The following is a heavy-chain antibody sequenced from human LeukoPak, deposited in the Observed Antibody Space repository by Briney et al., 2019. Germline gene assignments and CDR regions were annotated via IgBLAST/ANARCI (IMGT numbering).Heavy chain of an antibody. CDR1: GFTSSSYG. CDR2: IWYDGSNK. CDR3: AKEAYIEMATITPDY. Sequence: PGRSLRLSCAASGFTSSSYGMHWVRQAPGKGLEWVAVIWYDGSNKYYADSVKGRFTISRDNSKNTLYLQMNSLRAEDTAVYYCAKEAYIEMATITPDYWGQGTLVTVS. D-gene: IGHD5-24*01. J-gene: IGHJ4*02. V-gene: IGHV3-33*06.